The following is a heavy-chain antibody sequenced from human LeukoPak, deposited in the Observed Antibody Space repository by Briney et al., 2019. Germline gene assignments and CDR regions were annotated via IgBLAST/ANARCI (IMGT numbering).Heavy chain of an antibody. CDR1: GFTFSSYG. Sequence: GGSLRLSCAASGFTFSSYGMHWVRQAPGKGLEWVAVISYDGSNKYYADSVKGRFTISRDNSKNTLYLQMNSLRAEDTAVYYCARDEYSSSSFFDYWGQGTLVTVSS. D-gene: IGHD6-6*01. CDR3: ARDEYSSSSFFDY. V-gene: IGHV3-30*03. CDR2: ISYDGSNK. J-gene: IGHJ4*02.